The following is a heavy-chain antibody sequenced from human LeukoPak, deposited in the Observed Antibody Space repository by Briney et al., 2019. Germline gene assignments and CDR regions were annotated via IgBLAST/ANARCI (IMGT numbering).Heavy chain of an antibody. J-gene: IGHJ4*02. CDR1: GYTFTIYY. Sequence: GASAKDSCKASGYTFTIYYMHRVRHAPGQGLEWMGIINPSGGSTSYAQKFQGRVTLTTDTSTSTVYIYISTLRSEDTPTYYFVREDSSSSIWGRGTLVSVSS. CDR3: VREDSSSSI. CDR2: INPSGGST. V-gene: IGHV1-46*01. D-gene: IGHD6-6*01.